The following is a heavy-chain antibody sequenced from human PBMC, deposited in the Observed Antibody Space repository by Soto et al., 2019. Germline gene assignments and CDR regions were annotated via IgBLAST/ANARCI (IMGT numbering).Heavy chain of an antibody. V-gene: IGHV1-69*01. CDR3: ARGASSPWGYPGYYFDY. CDR1: GGTFSSYA. Sequence: QVQLVQSGAEVKKPGSSVKVSCTASGGTFSSYAISWVRQAPGQGLEWMGGIIPIFGTANYAQKFQGRVTITADESTSTAYMELSSLRSEDTAVYYCARGASSPWGYPGYYFDYWGQGTLVTVSS. CDR2: IIPIFGTA. J-gene: IGHJ4*02. D-gene: IGHD5-18*01.